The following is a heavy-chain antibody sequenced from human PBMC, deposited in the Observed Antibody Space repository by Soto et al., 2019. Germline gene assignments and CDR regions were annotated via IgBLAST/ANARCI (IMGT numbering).Heavy chain of an antibody. CDR3: ATSTGYSYDHYYYGMDV. CDR2: INPNSGGT. D-gene: IGHD5-18*01. V-gene: IGHV1-2*04. J-gene: IGHJ6*02. CDR1: GYTFTGYY. Sequence: ASVKVSCKASGYTFTGYYMHWVRQAPGQGLEWMGWINPNSGGTNYAQKFQGWVTMTRDTSISTAYMELSRLRSDDTAVYYCATSTGYSYDHYYYGMDVWGQGTTVTVSS.